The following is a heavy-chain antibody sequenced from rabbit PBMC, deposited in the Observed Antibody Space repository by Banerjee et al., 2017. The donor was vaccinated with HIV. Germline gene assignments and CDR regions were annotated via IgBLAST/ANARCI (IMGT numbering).Heavy chain of an antibody. Sequence: QEQLEESGGGLVKPGASLTLTCTASGFSFSGGYDMCWVRQAPGKGLEWIGCIVTTSGNTYYASWAKGRFTITSSTSLNTMTLQMTSLTAADTATYFCARSYGGSSNRDLWGPGTLVTVS. CDR2: IVTTSGNT. D-gene: IGHD8-1*01. J-gene: IGHJ6*01. V-gene: IGHV1S43*01. CDR1: GFSFSGGYD. CDR3: ARSYGGSSNRDL.